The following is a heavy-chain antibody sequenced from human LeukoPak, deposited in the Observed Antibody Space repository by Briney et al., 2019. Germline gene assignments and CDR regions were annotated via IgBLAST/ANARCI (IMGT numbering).Heavy chain of an antibody. D-gene: IGHD3-22*01. J-gene: IGHJ6*03. CDR2: INSYVSST. CDR1: RFTFSMYW. V-gene: IGHV3-74*01. CDR3: ARAGLYYYDSSGYPNYYYYYMDV. Sequence: RCLRLSCAPSRFTFSMYWTDWVRHAPGNGLVWVSRINSYVSSTSYTDSVKGPCTISTDNAKNTLYLQMNSLRAEDTAVYYCARAGLYYYDSSGYPNYYYYYMDVWGKGTTVTISS.